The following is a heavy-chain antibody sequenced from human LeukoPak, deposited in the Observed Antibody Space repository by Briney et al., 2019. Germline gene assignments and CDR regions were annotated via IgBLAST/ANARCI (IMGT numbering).Heavy chain of an antibody. CDR1: GFTFSSYG. Sequence: GGSLRLSCAASGFTFSSYGMHWVRQAPGKGLEWVAVISYDGSNKYYADSVKGRFTISRDNSKNTLYLQMNSLRAEDTAVYYCAKDRGSGWYFDYRGQGTLVTVSS. J-gene: IGHJ4*02. D-gene: IGHD6-19*01. CDR3: AKDRGSGWYFDY. CDR2: ISYDGSNK. V-gene: IGHV3-30*18.